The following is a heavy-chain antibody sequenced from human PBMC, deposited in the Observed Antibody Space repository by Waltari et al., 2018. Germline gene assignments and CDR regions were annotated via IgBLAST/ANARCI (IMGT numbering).Heavy chain of an antibody. CDR3: ARDRGRGLYLDV. CDR2: VLSTGKT. Sequence: KWWGWIRRLPQRGPERIGQVLSTGKTNYNPSFASRAPISLDASNNQCSLNVTSATAADTTVYYCARDRGRGLYLDVWGPGTLVTVSP. D-gene: IGHD2-15*01. J-gene: IGHJ4*02. CDR1: KW. V-gene: IGHV4-4*02.